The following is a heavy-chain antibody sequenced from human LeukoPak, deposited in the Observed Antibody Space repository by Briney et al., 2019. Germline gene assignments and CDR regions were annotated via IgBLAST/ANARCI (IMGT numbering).Heavy chain of an antibody. CDR2: MRPNNGNS. D-gene: IGHD2-2*01. V-gene: IGHV1-8*01. CDR1: RYSFTGYG. CDR3: ASGSAESTDRDY. J-gene: IGHJ4*02. Sequence: ASVKVSCKASRYSFTGYGVKWVSQAAGQGLEWIGWMRPNNGNSGFAQKFQGRVTMTRSTSITTAYMELSRLTSEDTAVYYCASGSAESTDRDYWAQGTRVTVSS.